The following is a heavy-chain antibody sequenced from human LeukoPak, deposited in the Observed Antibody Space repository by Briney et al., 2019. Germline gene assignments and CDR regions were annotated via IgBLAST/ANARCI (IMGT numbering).Heavy chain of an antibody. J-gene: IGHJ4*02. Sequence: GGSLRLSCAASGFTFSSYAMHWVRQAPGKGLEWVSVIYSGGSTYYADSVKGRFTISRDNSKNTLYLQMNSLRAEDTAVYYCASIGGYSYAADYWGQGTLVTVSS. CDR3: ASIGGYSYAADY. CDR1: GFTFSSYA. D-gene: IGHD5-18*01. V-gene: IGHV3-53*01. CDR2: IYSGGST.